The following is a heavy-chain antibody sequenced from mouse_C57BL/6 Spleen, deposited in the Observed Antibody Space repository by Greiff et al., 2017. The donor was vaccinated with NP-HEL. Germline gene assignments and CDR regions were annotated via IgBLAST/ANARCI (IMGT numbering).Heavy chain of an antibody. J-gene: IGHJ4*01. V-gene: IGHV1-31*01. CDR3: ERGDYSNYPYYYAMGY. CDR2: IYPYNGVS. Sequence: EVQLQESGPELVKPGASVKISCKASGYSFTGSYMHWVKQSHGNILDWIGYIYPYNGVSSYNQKFKGKATLTVDKSSSTAYMELRSLTSEDSAVYYCERGDYSNYPYYYAMGYWGQGTSVTDSS. CDR1: GYSFTGSY. D-gene: IGHD2-5*01.